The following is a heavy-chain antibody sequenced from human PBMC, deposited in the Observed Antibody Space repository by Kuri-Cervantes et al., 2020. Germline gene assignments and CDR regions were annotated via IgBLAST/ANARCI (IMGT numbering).Heavy chain of an antibody. CDR1: GFTFSSYA. Sequence: GESLKISCAASGFTFSSYAMHWVRQAPGKGLEWVSAISGSGASTYYADSVKGRFTISRDNAKNSLYLQMNSLRAEDTAVYYCARANSSSLWYYYYMDVWGKGTTVTSP. CDR2: ISGSGAST. CDR3: ARANSSSLWYYYYMDV. D-gene: IGHD1-1*01. J-gene: IGHJ6*03. V-gene: IGHV3-21*01.